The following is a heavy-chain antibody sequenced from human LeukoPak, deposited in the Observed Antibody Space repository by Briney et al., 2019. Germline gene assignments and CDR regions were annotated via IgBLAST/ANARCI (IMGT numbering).Heavy chain of an antibody. CDR1: GGSISSGGYY. CDR3: ARDGVYYDSSGFDY. CDR2: IYYSGST. J-gene: IGHJ4*02. Sequence: PSQTLSLTCTVSGGSISSGGYYWSWIRQHPGKGLEWIGYIYYSGSTYYKPSLKSRVTISVDTSKNQFSLKLSSVTAADTAVYYCARDGVYYDSSGFDYWGQGTLVTVSS. V-gene: IGHV4-31*03. D-gene: IGHD3-22*01.